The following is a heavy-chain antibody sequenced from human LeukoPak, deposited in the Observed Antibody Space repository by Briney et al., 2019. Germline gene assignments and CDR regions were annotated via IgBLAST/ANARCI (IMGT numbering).Heavy chain of an antibody. CDR3: AKDLTTTGTTPFDY. CDR2: IESDGSST. CDR1: GFTFRTYW. V-gene: IGHV3-74*01. D-gene: IGHD1-1*01. Sequence: GGSLRLSCAASGFTFRTYWMNWVRQAPGKGLVWVSRIESDGSSTSYADSLKGRFTISRDNSKSTLYLQMNSLRAEDTAVYYCAKDLTTTGTTPFDYWGQGTLVTVSS. J-gene: IGHJ4*02.